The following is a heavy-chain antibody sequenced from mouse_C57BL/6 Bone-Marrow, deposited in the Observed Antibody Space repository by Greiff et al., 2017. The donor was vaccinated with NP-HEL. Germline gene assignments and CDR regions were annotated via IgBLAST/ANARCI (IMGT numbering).Heavy chain of an antibody. J-gene: IGHJ2*01. CDR1: GYTFTDYY. CDR3: ARAPSYDYAFDY. V-gene: IGHV1-76*01. CDR2: IYPGSGNT. Sequence: VQLVESGAELVRPGASVKLSCKASGYTFTDYYINWVKQRPGQGLEWIARIYPGSGNTYYNEKFKGKATLTAEKSSSTAYMQLSSLTSEDSAVYFCARAPSYDYAFDYWGQGTTLTVSS. D-gene: IGHD2-4*01.